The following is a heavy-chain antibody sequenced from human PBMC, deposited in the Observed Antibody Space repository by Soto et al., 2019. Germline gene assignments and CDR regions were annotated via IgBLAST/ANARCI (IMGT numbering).Heavy chain of an antibody. Sequence: SETLSLTCTVSGGSISSSSYYWGWIRQPPGKGLEWIGSIYYSGSTYYNPSLKSRVTISVDTSKNQFSLKLSSVTAADTAVYYCARHDIVVVPAAISDAFDIWGQGTMVTVSS. J-gene: IGHJ3*02. V-gene: IGHV4-39*01. D-gene: IGHD2-2*02. CDR3: ARHDIVVVPAAISDAFDI. CDR1: GGSISSSSYY. CDR2: IYYSGST.